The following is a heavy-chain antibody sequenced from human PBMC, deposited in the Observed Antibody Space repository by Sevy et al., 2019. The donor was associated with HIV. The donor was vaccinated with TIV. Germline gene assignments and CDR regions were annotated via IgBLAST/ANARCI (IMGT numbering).Heavy chain of an antibody. CDR2: IYYSGST. J-gene: IGHJ4*02. D-gene: IGHD6-19*01. CDR1: GGSISSGGYY. Sequence: SETLSLTCTVSGGSISSGGYYWSWIRQHPGKGLEWIGYIYYSGSTYYNPSLKSRVTISVDTSKNQFSLKLSSVTAADTAVYYCARATSVSSGWYRDYFDYWGQRTLVTVSS. V-gene: IGHV4-31*03. CDR3: ARATSVSSGWYRDYFDY.